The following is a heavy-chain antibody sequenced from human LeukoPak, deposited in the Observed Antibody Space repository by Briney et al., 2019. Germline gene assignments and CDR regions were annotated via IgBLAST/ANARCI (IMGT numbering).Heavy chain of an antibody. Sequence: SVKVSCKTSGGTFSRYALSWVRQAPGQGLEWMGRIIPILGMANYADKFQGRVTISADKSTSTGYMELRSLRSEDTAVYYCARGRGSRTGSNGDYFDDWGQGTLVTVFS. D-gene: IGHD3/OR15-3a*01. CDR3: ARGRGSRTGSNGDYFDD. CDR2: IIPILGMA. V-gene: IGHV1-69*04. CDR1: GGTFSRYA. J-gene: IGHJ4*02.